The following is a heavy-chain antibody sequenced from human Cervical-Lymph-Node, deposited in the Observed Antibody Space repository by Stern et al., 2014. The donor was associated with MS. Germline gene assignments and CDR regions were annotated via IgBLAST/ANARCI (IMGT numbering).Heavy chain of an antibody. CDR3: AAWLDTGYNWFDP. D-gene: IGHD6-19*01. V-gene: IGHV1-18*01. Sequence: DQLVESGAEVKKPGASVKVSCKTSGYAFSSYGISWVRQAPGQGLEWMGWISAYSGIAHYAQRFQGRVTMATDTSTSTAYMELRSLVSDDTAVYFCAAWLDTGYNWFDPWGQGTLVTVSS. J-gene: IGHJ5*02. CDR1: GYAFSSYG. CDR2: ISAYSGIA.